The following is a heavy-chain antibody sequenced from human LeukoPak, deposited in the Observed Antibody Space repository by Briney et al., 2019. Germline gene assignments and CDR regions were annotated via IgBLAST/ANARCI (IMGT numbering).Heavy chain of an antibody. D-gene: IGHD3-22*01. CDR1: GSSINNNF. CDR3: ARHRDYYDT. J-gene: IGHJ4*01. V-gene: IGHV4-59*08. Sequence: SETLSLTCTVSGSSINNNFWTWIRQPPGKGLEWIGYIYSSGSAKYNPSLKSRVIISGDTSKNQISLNLTSVTAADTAVYFCARHRDYYDTWGHGTLVTVSS. CDR2: IYSSGSA.